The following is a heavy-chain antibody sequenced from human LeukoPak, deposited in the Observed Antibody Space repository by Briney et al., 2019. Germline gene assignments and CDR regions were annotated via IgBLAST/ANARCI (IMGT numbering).Heavy chain of an antibody. D-gene: IGHD4-17*01. CDR1: GGSIGSHY. CDR3: ARVYGDYLSGSYYFDY. Sequence: SETLSLTCTVSGGSIGSHYWSWIRQPPGKGLEWIGYIYYSGSTNYNLSLKSRVTISVDTSKNQFSLKLSSVTAADTAVYYCARVYGDYLSGSYYFDYWGQGTLVTVSS. J-gene: IGHJ4*02. V-gene: IGHV4-59*11. CDR2: IYYSGST.